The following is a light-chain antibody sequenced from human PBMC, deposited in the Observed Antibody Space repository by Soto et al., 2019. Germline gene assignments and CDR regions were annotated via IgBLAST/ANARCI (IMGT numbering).Light chain of an antibody. CDR2: ATS. CDR1: QGIRND. V-gene: IGKV1-6*01. Sequence: AIQMTQSPSSLSASVGGRVTITCRASQGIRNDLGWYQQKPGKAPKLLIYATSSLQSGVPSRFSGSGSGTDFTLTISTLQPEDFATYYYLQDYNYPWTFGQGTKVEIK. J-gene: IGKJ1*01. CDR3: LQDYNYPWT.